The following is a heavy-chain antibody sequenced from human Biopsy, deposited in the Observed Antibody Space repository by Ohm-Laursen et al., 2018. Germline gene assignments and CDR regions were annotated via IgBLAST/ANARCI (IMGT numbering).Heavy chain of an antibody. CDR3: ARVRGGFLEWFDY. J-gene: IGHJ5*01. CDR2: IYYSGTT. V-gene: IGHV4-59*01. CDR1: GESMGTYY. Sequence: GTLSLTCTVSGESMGTYYWTWIRQPPGKGLEWIASIYYSGTTNKDPSLKSRVTISVDTSKRQFYLELSSVTAADTAIYYCARVRGGFLEWFDYWGQGTLITVSS. D-gene: IGHD3-3*01.